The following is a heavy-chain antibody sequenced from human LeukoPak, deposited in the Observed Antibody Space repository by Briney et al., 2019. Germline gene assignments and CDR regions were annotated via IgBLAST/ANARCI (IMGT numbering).Heavy chain of an antibody. Sequence: PSETLSLTCTVSGGSVSSGRYYWSWIRQPPGKGLEWIGYVYYSGSTNYNPSLKSRVTISVDTSKNQFSLKLSSVSAADTAVYYCATAPRYYDILTGYQTPFDYWGQGTMVTVSS. CDR3: ATAPRYYDILTGYQTPFDY. CDR1: GGSVSSGRYY. V-gene: IGHV4-61*01. J-gene: IGHJ4*02. CDR2: VYYSGST. D-gene: IGHD3-9*01.